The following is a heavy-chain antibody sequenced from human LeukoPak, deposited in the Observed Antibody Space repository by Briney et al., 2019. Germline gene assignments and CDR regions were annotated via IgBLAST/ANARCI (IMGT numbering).Heavy chain of an antibody. D-gene: IGHD4-11*01. Sequence: SETLSLTCAVSGGSISSFNWWTWSWVRQPPGKGLEWIGEIYHSGSTNYNPSLKSRVTMSVDTFKNQFSLKLSSVTAADTAVYYCARHGGTRVTLVEVYYFDYWGQGTLVTVSS. CDR2: IYHSGST. CDR3: ARHGGTRVTLVEVYYFDY. V-gene: IGHV4-4*02. CDR1: GGSISSFNW. J-gene: IGHJ4*02.